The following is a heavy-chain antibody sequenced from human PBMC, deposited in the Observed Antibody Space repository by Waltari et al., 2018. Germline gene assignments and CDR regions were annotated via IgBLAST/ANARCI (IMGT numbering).Heavy chain of an antibody. V-gene: IGHV1-8*01. Sequence: QVQLVQSGAEVKKPGAYVKVSCKVSGYTFTSYDINWVRQAPGQGLEWMGWMNPNSGNTGYAQKFQGRVTMTRNTSISTAYMELSSLRSEDTAVYYCARAPYYYGSGSYYSHGMDVWGQGTTVTVSS. D-gene: IGHD3-10*01. J-gene: IGHJ6*02. CDR3: ARAPYYYGSGSYYSHGMDV. CDR1: GYTFTSYD. CDR2: MNPNSGNT.